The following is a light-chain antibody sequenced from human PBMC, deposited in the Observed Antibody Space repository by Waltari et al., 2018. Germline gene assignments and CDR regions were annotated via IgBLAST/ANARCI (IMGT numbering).Light chain of an antibody. CDR3: QVWDSNTAV. CDR1: HIGSKK. Sequence: SYELTQPLPVSVALGQTARMPCRGNHIGSKKVHGYQQTPGQAPVLVLYRVSNRASGIPERFSGSNSGNTATLTISRAQAGDEADFYCQVWDSNTAVFGGGTKLTVL. J-gene: IGLJ2*01. CDR2: RVS. V-gene: IGLV3-9*01.